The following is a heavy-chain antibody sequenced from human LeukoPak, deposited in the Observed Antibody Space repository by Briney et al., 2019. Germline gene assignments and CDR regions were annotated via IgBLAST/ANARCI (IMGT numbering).Heavy chain of an antibody. CDR1: GGSISSYF. CDR3: ASYGDNNWFDP. Sequence: PSETLSLTCTVSGGSISSYFCSWIRQPAGKELEWIGRIYTSGSTNYNPSLKSRVTMSVDTSKNQFSLKLSSVTAADTAVYYCASYGDNNWFDPWGQGTLVTVSS. D-gene: IGHD4-17*01. V-gene: IGHV4-4*07. J-gene: IGHJ5*02. CDR2: IYTSGST.